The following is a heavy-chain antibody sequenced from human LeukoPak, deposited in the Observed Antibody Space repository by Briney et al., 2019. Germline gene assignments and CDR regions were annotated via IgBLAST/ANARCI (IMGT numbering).Heavy chain of an antibody. D-gene: IGHD2-2*01. V-gene: IGHV3-23*01. CDR1: GFTFSSYG. CDR3: AKSLPLYCSRTSCLNFDY. Sequence: PGGSLRLSCAASGFTFSSYGMSWVRQAPGKGLEWVSAISGSGGSTYYADSVKGRFTISRDNSKNTLYLQMNSLRAEDTAVYYCAKSLPLYCSRTSCLNFDYWGQGTLVTVSS. J-gene: IGHJ4*02. CDR2: ISGSGGST.